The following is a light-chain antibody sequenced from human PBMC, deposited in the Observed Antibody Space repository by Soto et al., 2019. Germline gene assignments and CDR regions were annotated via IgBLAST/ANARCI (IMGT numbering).Light chain of an antibody. J-gene: IGKJ1*01. CDR3: QYYGNSPLT. CDR1: QSVSSD. Sequence: EIVLTPSPATPSVSPGERATLSCRASQSVSSDLAWYQQKPGQAPRLLIYGASNRATGIPDRFSGGGSGTDFTLTITRLEPEDFAVYYCQYYGNSPLTFGQGTKVDIK. CDR2: GAS. V-gene: IGKV3-20*01.